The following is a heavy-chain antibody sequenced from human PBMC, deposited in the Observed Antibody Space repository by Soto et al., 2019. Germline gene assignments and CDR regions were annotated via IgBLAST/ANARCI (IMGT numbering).Heavy chain of an antibody. D-gene: IGHD2-2*01. CDR2: INAGNGNT. V-gene: IGHV1-3*01. J-gene: IGHJ6*02. CDR1: GYSFTSYA. CDR3: ARGVENIVVVLDVFGYYGMDV. Sequence: ASVKVSFKASGYSFTSYAIYWLRQAPGQRLEWMGWINAGNGNTKYSQKLQGRVTFTGDTSASTAHMELSSLRSEDTAVYFCARGVENIVVVLDVFGYYGMDVWGQGTTVTVSS.